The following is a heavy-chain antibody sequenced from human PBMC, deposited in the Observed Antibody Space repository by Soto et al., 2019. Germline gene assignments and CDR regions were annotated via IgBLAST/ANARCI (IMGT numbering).Heavy chain of an antibody. D-gene: IGHD3-22*01. CDR1: GGSISRGGYS. Sequence: PSETLSLTCAVSGGSISRGGYSWSWIRQPPGKGMEWIGYIYHSGSTYYNPSLKSRVTISVDRSKNQFSLKLSSVTAADTAVYYCARVKDYYDSSGYHNWFDPWGQGTLVTVSS. CDR2: IYHSGST. J-gene: IGHJ5*02. V-gene: IGHV4-30-2*01. CDR3: ARVKDYYDSSGYHNWFDP.